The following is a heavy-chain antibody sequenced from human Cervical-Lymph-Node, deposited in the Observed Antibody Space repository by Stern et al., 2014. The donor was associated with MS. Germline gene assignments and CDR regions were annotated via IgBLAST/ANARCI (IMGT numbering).Heavy chain of an antibody. Sequence: VQLVESGAEVKKPGASVKVSCKASGYSFTAYFIHWVRQAPGQGLEWMGWISTDTGGANYAQRFQGRVTMTRDTSISTTYMELSRLRSDVTAVYYCARDRGSHSDYWGQGTLVTVSS. V-gene: IGHV1-2*02. CDR1: GYSFTAYF. D-gene: IGHD1-26*01. J-gene: IGHJ4*02. CDR3: ARDRGSHSDY. CDR2: ISTDTGGA.